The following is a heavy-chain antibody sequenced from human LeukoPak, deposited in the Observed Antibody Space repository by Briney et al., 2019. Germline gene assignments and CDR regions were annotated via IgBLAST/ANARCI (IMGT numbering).Heavy chain of an antibody. Sequence: GGSLRLSCAASGFTFDDYAMHWVRQAPGKGLEWVSGISWNSGSIGYADSVKGRFTISRDNAKNSLYLQMNSLRAEDTALYYCAKARITMINDAFDIWGQGTMVTVSS. D-gene: IGHD3-22*01. V-gene: IGHV3-9*01. CDR2: ISWNSGSI. CDR1: GFTFDDYA. CDR3: AKARITMINDAFDI. J-gene: IGHJ3*02.